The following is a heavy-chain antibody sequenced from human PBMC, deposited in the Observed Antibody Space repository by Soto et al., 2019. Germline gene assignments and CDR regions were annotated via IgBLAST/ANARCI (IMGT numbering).Heavy chain of an antibody. CDR3: AKDNDLDRDGPFDY. J-gene: IGHJ4*02. CDR1: GFGFDDYG. V-gene: IGHV3-9*01. D-gene: IGHD2-2*03. CDR2: ISWNSGDI. Sequence: EVQLVESGGGSVQPGRSLRLSCAASGFGFDDYGMHWVRQGPGKGLEWVSGISWNSGDIYYADSVKGRFTISRYNAKRSLYLQMNSLRTEDTALYYCAKDNDLDRDGPFDYWGQGILVTVSS.